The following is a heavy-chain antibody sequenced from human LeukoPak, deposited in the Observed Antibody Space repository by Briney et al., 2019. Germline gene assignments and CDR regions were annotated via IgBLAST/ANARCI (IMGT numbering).Heavy chain of an antibody. Sequence: SETLSLTCAVYGGSFSGYYRSWIRQPPGKGLEWIGEINHSGSTNYNPSLKSRVTISVDTSKNQFSLKLSSVTAADTAVYYCARQRPIAALDYWGQGTLVTVSS. V-gene: IGHV4-34*01. D-gene: IGHD6-6*01. J-gene: IGHJ4*02. CDR3: ARQRPIAALDY. CDR2: INHSGST. CDR1: GGSFSGYY.